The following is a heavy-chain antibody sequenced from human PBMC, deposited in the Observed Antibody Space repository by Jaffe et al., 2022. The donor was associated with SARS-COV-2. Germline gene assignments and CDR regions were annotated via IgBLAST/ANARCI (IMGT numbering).Heavy chain of an antibody. CDR3: ASFGVGASGGY. D-gene: IGHD3-3*01. J-gene: IGHJ4*02. V-gene: IGHV4-38-2*02. CDR1: GYSISSGYY. Sequence: QVQLQESGPGLVKPSETLSLTCTVSGYSISSGYYWGWIRQPPGKGLEWIGSIYHSGSTYYNPSLKSRVTISVDTSKNQFSLKLSSVTAADTAVYYCASFGVGASGGYWGQGTLVTVSS. CDR2: IYHSGST.